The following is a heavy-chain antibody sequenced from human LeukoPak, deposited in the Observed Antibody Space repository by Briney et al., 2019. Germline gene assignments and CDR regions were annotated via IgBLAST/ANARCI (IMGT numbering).Heavy chain of an antibody. CDR3: AKEKTYYDFWSGYSPRYFDY. Sequence: GGSLRLSCAASGFTFSSYAMSWVRQAPGKGLEWVSAISGSGGSTYYSDSVKGRFTISRDNPKNTQYLQMNSLRAEDTAVYYCAKEKTYYDFWSGYSPRYFDYWGQGTLVTVSS. J-gene: IGHJ4*02. CDR1: GFTFSSYA. CDR2: ISGSGGST. V-gene: IGHV3-23*01. D-gene: IGHD3-3*01.